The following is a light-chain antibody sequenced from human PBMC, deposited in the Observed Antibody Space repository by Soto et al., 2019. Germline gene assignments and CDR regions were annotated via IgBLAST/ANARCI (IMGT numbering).Light chain of an antibody. CDR2: DVN. CDR3: TSFTRRDTGV. CDR1: SSDVGAYDY. J-gene: IGLJ3*02. V-gene: IGLV2-14*01. Sequence: QSALTQPASVSGSPGQSITISCTGTSSDVGAYDYVSWYQQHPGKAPKLIIYDVNNRPSGISNRFSGSKSGNTASLTIAGLQAEEEAYYYCTSFTRRDTGVFGGGTKLTVL.